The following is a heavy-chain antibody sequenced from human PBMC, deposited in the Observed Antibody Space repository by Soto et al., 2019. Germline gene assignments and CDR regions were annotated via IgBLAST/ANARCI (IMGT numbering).Heavy chain of an antibody. Sequence: PXGSLRLTCSASGFTFSSYDMNWVRQAPGKGLEWVSYISSSGSTIYYADSVKGRFTISRDNAKNSLYLQMNSLRDEDTAVYCCARDPRIVGATLRYSGMDVWGQGTTVTVSS. CDR3: ARDPRIVGATLRYSGMDV. V-gene: IGHV3-48*03. D-gene: IGHD1-26*01. CDR2: ISSSGSTI. J-gene: IGHJ6*02. CDR1: GFTFSSYD.